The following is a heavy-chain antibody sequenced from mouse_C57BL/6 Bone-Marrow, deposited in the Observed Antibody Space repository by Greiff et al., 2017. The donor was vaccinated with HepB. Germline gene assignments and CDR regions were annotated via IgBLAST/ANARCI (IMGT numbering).Heavy chain of an antibody. J-gene: IGHJ3*01. CDR1: GFTFSSYA. CDR2: ISDGGSYT. Sequence: EVKLVESGGGLVKPGGSLKLSCAASGFTFSSYAMSWVRQTPEKRLEWVATISDGGSYTYYPDNVKGRFTISRDNAKNNLYLQMSHLKSEDTAMYYCSRDRRDSLDSPFAYWGQGTLVTVSA. CDR3: SRDRRDSLDSPFAY. V-gene: IGHV5-4*01. D-gene: IGHD3-2*01.